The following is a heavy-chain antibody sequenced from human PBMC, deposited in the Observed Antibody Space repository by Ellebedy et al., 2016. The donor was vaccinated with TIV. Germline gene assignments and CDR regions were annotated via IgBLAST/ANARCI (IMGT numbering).Heavy chain of an antibody. J-gene: IGHJ4*02. CDR3: ARGRNRDLDY. V-gene: IGHV3-30*03. CDR2: IANDESGR. Sequence: GESLKISCAASGFAFSSYAMHWVRQAPGKGLEWVAVIANDESGRHSANSVKGRFTISRDNSKNTLYLQMNSLSAEETAVYYCARGRNRDLDYWGQGSLVTVSS. D-gene: IGHD1-14*01. CDR1: GFAFSSYA.